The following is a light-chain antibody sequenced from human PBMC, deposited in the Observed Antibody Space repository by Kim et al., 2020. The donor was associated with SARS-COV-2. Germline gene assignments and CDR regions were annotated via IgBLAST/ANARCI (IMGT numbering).Light chain of an antibody. CDR1: QGISSY. J-gene: IGKJ5*01. CDR3: LQHNTYPIT. Sequence: ASVGDIVTITCLASQGISSYLAWYQQKPWQAPKLLIHAASTLQTGVPSRFSGSGSGTEFTLTISSLQPEDFATYFCLQHNTYPITFGQGTRLEIK. CDR2: AAS. V-gene: IGKV1-9*01.